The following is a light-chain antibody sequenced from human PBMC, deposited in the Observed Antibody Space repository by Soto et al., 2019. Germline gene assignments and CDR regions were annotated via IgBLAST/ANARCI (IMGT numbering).Light chain of an antibody. CDR1: SSDVGAYNY. CDR3: SSFAPSNTGV. Sequence: QSALTQPPSASGSPGQSVTISCTGTSSDVGAYNYVSWYQQHAGKAPKLVIYEVTKRPSGVPDRFSGSKSANTASLTVAGLPAEDAADYYCSSFAPSNTGVFGGGTKLTVL. J-gene: IGLJ3*02. CDR2: EVT. V-gene: IGLV2-8*01.